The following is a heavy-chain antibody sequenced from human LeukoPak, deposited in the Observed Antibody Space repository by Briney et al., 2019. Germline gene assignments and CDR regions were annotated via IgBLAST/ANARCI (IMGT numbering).Heavy chain of an antibody. D-gene: IGHD3-3*01. CDR3: ARGRQGFWSGSPAFDY. CDR2: INAGKGNT. J-gene: IGHJ4*02. V-gene: IGHV1-3*01. Sequence: GESLKISCKGSGYSFTSYWIGWVRQAPGQRLEWMGKINAGKGNTEYSQRFQGRVTITRDTSASTAYMELSSLRSEDTAVYYCARGRQGFWSGSPAFDYWGQGTLVTVSS. CDR1: GYSFTSYW.